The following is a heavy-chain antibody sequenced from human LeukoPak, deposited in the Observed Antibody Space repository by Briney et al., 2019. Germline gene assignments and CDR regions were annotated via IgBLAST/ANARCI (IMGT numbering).Heavy chain of an antibody. Sequence: PSETLSLTCTVSGGSISSGGYYWSWIRQPPGKGLKWIGYIYHSGSTYYNPSLKSRVTISVDTSKNQFSLKLSSVTAADTAVYYCARKTGYYFDYWGQGTLVTVSS. V-gene: IGHV4-30-2*01. J-gene: IGHJ4*02. CDR1: GGSISSGGYY. D-gene: IGHD7-27*01. CDR2: IYHSGST. CDR3: ARKTGYYFDY.